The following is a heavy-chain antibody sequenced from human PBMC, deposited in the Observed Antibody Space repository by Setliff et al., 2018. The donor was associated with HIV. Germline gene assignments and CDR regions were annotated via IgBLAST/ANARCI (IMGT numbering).Heavy chain of an antibody. V-gene: IGHV1-3*01. CDR2: INAGNGNT. J-gene: IGHJ4*02. D-gene: IGHD3-16*01. CDR1: GYTFTAYV. Sequence: ASVKVSCKASGYTFTAYVMHWVRQAPGQRLEWMGWINAGNGNTKYSQKFQGRVTFIRDTSASTAYMELGSLRSEDTAVYYCARGPGAFGGTSVQNFDYWGQ. CDR3: ARGPGAFGGTSVQNFDY.